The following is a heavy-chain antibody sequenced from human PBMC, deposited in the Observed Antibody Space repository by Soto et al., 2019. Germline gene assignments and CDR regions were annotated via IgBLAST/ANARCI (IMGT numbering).Heavy chain of an antibody. V-gene: IGHV3-30-3*01. CDR2: ISYDGSNK. CDR3: ARGLGLYGDYPYYYGMDV. Sequence: GGSLRLSRAASGFTFSSYAMHWVHQAPGKGLEWVAVISYDGSNKYYADSVKGRFTISRDNSKNTLYLRMNSLRAEDTAVYYCARGLGLYGDYPYYYGMDVWGQGTTVTVSS. CDR1: GFTFSSYA. J-gene: IGHJ6*02. D-gene: IGHD4-17*01.